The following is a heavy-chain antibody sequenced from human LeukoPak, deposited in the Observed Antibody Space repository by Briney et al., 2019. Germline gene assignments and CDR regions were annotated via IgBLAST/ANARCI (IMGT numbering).Heavy chain of an antibody. CDR3: ARRGYCSGGSCGGVDY. CDR1: GYSFTNYW. CDR2: IYPGDSDT. J-gene: IGHJ4*02. D-gene: IGHD2-15*01. Sequence: GESLKNSCKGSGYSFTNYWIGWVRQMPGKGLEWMGIIYPGDSDTRYSPSFQGQVTISADKSISTAYLQWSSLKASDTAMYYCARRGYCSGGSCGGVDYWGQGTLVTVSS. V-gene: IGHV5-51*01.